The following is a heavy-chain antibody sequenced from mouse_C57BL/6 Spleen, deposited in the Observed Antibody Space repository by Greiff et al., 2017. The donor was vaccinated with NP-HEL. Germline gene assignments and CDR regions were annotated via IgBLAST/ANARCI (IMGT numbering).Heavy chain of an antibody. CDR1: GYAFSSSW. Sequence: QVQLQQSGPELVKPGASVKISCKASGYAFSSSWMNWVKQRPGKGLEWIGRIYPGDGDTNYNGKFKGKATLTADKSSSTAYMQLSSLTSEDSAVYFCARGSSGYEDYWGQGTTLTVSS. D-gene: IGHD3-2*02. V-gene: IGHV1-82*01. CDR2: IYPGDGDT. J-gene: IGHJ2*01. CDR3: ARGSSGYEDY.